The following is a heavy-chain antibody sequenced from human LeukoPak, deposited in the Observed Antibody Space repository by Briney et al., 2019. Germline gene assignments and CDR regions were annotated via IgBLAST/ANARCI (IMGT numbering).Heavy chain of an antibody. CDR3: AKDVTGTGDSSGAGGFDP. Sequence: PGGSLRLSCAASGFTFDDYAMHWVRQAPGKGLEWVSLISGDGGSTYYADSVKGRFTISRDNSKHCLYLQMNSLRTEDTGLYYCAKDVTGTGDSSGAGGFDPWGQGTLVTVSS. CDR1: GFTFDDYA. CDR2: ISGDGGST. D-gene: IGHD3-22*01. J-gene: IGHJ5*02. V-gene: IGHV3-43*02.